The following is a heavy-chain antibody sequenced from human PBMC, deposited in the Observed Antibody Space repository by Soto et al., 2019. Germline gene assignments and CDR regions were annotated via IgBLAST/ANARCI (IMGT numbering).Heavy chain of an antibody. Sequence: PSETLSLACTVSVGSISSSSYYWGWIRQPPGKGLGWIGGIYYSGSTYYNPSLKSRVTISVDTSKNQFSLKLSSVTAADTAVYYCARDGSYYDSSGYYYAYYYYGMDVWGQGTTVTVSS. CDR3: ARDGSYYDSSGYYYAYYYYGMDV. CDR2: IYYSGST. V-gene: IGHV4-39*02. J-gene: IGHJ6*02. CDR1: VGSISSSSYY. D-gene: IGHD3-22*01.